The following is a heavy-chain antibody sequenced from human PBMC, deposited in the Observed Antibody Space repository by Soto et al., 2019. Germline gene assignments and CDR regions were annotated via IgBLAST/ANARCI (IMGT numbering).Heavy chain of an antibody. Sequence: SETLSLTCTASGGSVSSGSYYWIWIRQPPGKGLEWIGYIYYSGSTNYNPSLKSRVTISVDTSKNQFSLKLSSVTAADTAVYYCARDFRYYDSSGYGAFDIWGQGTMVTVSS. J-gene: IGHJ3*02. CDR3: ARDFRYYDSSGYGAFDI. D-gene: IGHD3-22*01. CDR1: GGSVSSGSYY. V-gene: IGHV4-61*01. CDR2: IYYSGST.